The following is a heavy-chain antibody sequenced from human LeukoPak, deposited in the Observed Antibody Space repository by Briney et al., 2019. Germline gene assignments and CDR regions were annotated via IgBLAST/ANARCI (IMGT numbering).Heavy chain of an antibody. CDR1: GFTFSNYW. V-gene: IGHV3-7*03. D-gene: IGHD2-15*01. CDR3: AGTLGYCSGGSCSN. CDR2: INQDGSEK. Sequence: GGSLRLSCAASGFTFSNYWMTWVRQAPGKGLEWVANINQDGSEKHYVDSVKGRFTISRDNAKNSLYLQMNSLRAEDTAVYYCAGTLGYCSGGSCSNWGQGTLVTVSS. J-gene: IGHJ4*02.